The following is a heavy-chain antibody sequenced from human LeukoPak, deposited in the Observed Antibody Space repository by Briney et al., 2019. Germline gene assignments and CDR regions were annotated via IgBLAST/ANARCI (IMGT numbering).Heavy chain of an antibody. CDR1: GFTFSGYA. CDR3: ARDRLVVVVVAATSPDY. V-gene: IGHV3-23*01. J-gene: IGHJ4*02. D-gene: IGHD2-15*01. Sequence: GGSLRLSCAASGFTFSGYAMTWVRQAPGKGLEWVSAITNSGGDTFYADSVRGRFTISRDNAMNTLYLQMNSLRAEDTAVYYCARDRLVVVVVAATSPDYWGQGTLVTVSS. CDR2: ITNSGGDT.